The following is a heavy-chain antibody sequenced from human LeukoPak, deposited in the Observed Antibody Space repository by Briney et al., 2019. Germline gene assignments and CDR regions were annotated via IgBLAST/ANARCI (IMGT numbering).Heavy chain of an antibody. Sequence: GGSLRLSCAASGFTFSSYDMHWVRQATGKGLEWVSAIGTAGDTYYPGSVKGRFTISRENAKNSLYLQMNSLRAGDTAVYYCARGGSRGKIDYWGQGTLVTVSS. V-gene: IGHV3-13*01. D-gene: IGHD2-15*01. J-gene: IGHJ4*02. CDR3: ARGGSRGKIDY. CDR2: IGTAGDT. CDR1: GFTFSSYD.